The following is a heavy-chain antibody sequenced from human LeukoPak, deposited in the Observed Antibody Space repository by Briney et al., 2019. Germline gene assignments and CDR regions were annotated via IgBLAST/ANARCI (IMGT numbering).Heavy chain of an antibody. CDR2: IYTSGST. CDR3: ASYCSSTSCYDYAFDI. CDR1: GGSTSSYY. D-gene: IGHD2-2*01. J-gene: IGHJ3*02. V-gene: IGHV4-4*07. Sequence: SETLSLTCTVSGGSTSSYYWSWIRQPAGKGLEWIGRIYTSGSTNYNPSLKSRVTMSVDTSKNQFSLKLSSVTAADTAVYYCASYCSSTSCYDYAFDIWGQGTMVTVSS.